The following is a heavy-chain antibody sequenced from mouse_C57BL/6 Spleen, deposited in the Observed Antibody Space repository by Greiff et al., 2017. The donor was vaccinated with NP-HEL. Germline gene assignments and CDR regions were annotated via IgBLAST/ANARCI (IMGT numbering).Heavy chain of an antibody. V-gene: IGHV1-64*01. CDR1: GYTFTSYW. J-gene: IGHJ2*01. D-gene: IGHD4-1*01. CDR2: IHPNSGST. Sequence: QVQLQQSGAELVKPGASVKLSCKASGYTFTSYWMHWVKQRPGQGLEWIGMIHPNSGSTNYNEKFKSKATLTVDKSSSTAYMQLSSLTSEDSAVYYCARSLTGTGFDYWGQGTTLTVSS. CDR3: ARSLTGTGFDY.